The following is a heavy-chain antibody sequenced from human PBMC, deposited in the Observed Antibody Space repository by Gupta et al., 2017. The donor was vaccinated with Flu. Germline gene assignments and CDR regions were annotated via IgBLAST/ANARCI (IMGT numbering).Heavy chain of an antibody. CDR1: FSNFA. CDR3: AKNTGYSSEIDY. CDR2: ISGSGDTT. V-gene: IGHV3-23*01. Sequence: FSNFAMTWVRQVPGQRLEWVSSISGSGDTTYYADSVKGRFTISRDNTKNTLYLQMESLRAEDTAIYYWAKNTGYSSEIDYWGQGTLVTISS. D-gene: IGHD6-25*01. J-gene: IGHJ4*02.